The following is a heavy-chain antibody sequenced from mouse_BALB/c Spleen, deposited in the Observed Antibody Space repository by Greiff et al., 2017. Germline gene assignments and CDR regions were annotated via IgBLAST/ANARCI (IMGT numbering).Heavy chain of an antibody. V-gene: IGHV2-9*02. D-gene: IGHD2-10*01. CDR1: GFSLTSYG. CDR3: ASAYYGNYGCAY. J-gene: IGHJ3*01. CDR2: IWAGGST. Sequence: VKLVESGPGLVAPSQSLSITCTVSGFSLTSYGVHWVRQPPGKGLEWLGVIWAGGSTNYNSALMSRLSISKDNSKSQVFLKMNSLQTDDTAMYYCASAYYGNYGCAYWGQGTLVTVSA.